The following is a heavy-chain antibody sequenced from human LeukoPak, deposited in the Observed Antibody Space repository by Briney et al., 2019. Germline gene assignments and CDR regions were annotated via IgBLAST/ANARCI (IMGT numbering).Heavy chain of an antibody. V-gene: IGHV4-61*02. J-gene: IGHJ4*02. D-gene: IGHD3-10*01. CDR2: IYTSGST. Sequence: SQTLSLTCTVSGGSISSGSYYWSWIRQPAGKGLEWIGRIYTSGSTNYNPSLKSRVTISVDTSKNQFSLKLSSVTAADTAVYYCARDALYYGSGSYGDYWGQGTLVTVSS. CDR3: ARDALYYGSGSYGDY. CDR1: GGSISSGSYY.